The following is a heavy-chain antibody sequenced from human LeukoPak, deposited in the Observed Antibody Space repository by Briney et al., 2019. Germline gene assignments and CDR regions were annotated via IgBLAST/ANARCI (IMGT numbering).Heavy chain of an antibody. CDR2: INHSGST. V-gene: IGHV4-34*01. Sequence: PSETLSLTCAVYGGSFSGYYWSWIRQPPGEGLEWIGEINHSGSTNYNPSLKSRVTISVDTSKNQFSLKLSSVTAADTAVYYCARETLTIRPPPGDGQNEGSFDYWGQGTLVTVSS. J-gene: IGHJ4*02. CDR1: GGSFSGYY. CDR3: ARETLTIRPPPGDGQNEGSFDY. D-gene: IGHD7-27*01.